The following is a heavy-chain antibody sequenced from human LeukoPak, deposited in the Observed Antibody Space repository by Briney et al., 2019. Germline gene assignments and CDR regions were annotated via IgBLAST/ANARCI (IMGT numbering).Heavy chain of an antibody. D-gene: IGHD3-10*01. J-gene: IGHJ6*03. Sequence: SSETLSLTCTVSGVPITSYFWTWLRQAPGQGLEWIGYIYYIGTTNYNPSLKSRATMSVDMSKNQFSLKLTSVTAADTAVYYCAREGYGSGSSHFMDVWGTGTTVTVSS. CDR2: IYYIGTT. CDR1: GVPITSYF. V-gene: IGHV4-59*01. CDR3: AREGYGSGSSHFMDV.